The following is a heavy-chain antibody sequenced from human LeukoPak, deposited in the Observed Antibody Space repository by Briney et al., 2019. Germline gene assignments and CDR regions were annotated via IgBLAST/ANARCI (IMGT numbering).Heavy chain of an antibody. V-gene: IGHV3-23*01. CDR1: GFTFSSYA. Sequence: PGGSLRLSCAAFGFTFSSYAMSWVRQAPGKGLEWVSAISGSGGSTYYADSVKGRFTISTDDSKNTLYLQMNSLRAEDTAVYYCAKGRVLWFGESQTYYFDYWGQGTLVTVSS. CDR3: AKGRVLWFGESQTYYFDY. D-gene: IGHD3-10*01. CDR2: ISGSGGST. J-gene: IGHJ4*02.